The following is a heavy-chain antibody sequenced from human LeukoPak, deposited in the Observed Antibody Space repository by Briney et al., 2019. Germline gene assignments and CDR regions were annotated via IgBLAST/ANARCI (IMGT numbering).Heavy chain of an antibody. D-gene: IGHD3-9*01. Sequence: GGSLRLSCATSGFTFSSYAMSWVRQAPGKGLEWVSGIGASGGSTYYADSVKGRFTISRDNSTNTLYLQMNSLRTEDTAVYYCAKAEGYDILTGLDYWGQGTLVTVSS. J-gene: IGHJ4*02. V-gene: IGHV3-23*01. CDR1: GFTFSSYA. CDR3: AKAEGYDILTGLDY. CDR2: IGASGGST.